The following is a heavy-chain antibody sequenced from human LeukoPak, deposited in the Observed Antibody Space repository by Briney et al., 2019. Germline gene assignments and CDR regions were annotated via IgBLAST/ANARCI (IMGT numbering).Heavy chain of an antibody. V-gene: IGHV3-30*19. Sequence: GGSLRLSCAASGFTFSSFGMHWVRQAPGKGLEWVAFISYDGSIKYYADSVKGRFTISRDNSKNTLYLQMNSLRAEDTAVYYCAREERPPPWLRGYFDYWGQGTLVTVSS. CDR2: ISYDGSIK. CDR1: GFTFSSFG. CDR3: AREERPPPWLRGYFDY. J-gene: IGHJ4*02. D-gene: IGHD1-1*01.